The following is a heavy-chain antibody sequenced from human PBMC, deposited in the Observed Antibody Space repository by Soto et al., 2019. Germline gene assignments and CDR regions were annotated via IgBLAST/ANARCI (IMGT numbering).Heavy chain of an antibody. J-gene: IGHJ4*02. D-gene: IGHD3-22*01. CDR2: IYYTGST. V-gene: IGHV4-61*01. CDR1: GGSVNTAPYH. CDR3: ARDHHSYYDTSGYYPYCDF. Sequence: LSETLSLTCTVPGGSVNTAPYHWSWIRQSPRNGLEWIGNIYYTGSTNYNPSFESRVAISLDTSNNQFSLRLTSLTAADTAVYFCARDHHSYYDTSGYYPYCDFWGQGTLVTVSS.